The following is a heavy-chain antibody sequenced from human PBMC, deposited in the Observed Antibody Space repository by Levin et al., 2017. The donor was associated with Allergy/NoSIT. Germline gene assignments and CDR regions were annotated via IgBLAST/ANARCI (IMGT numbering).Heavy chain of an antibody. Sequence: GGSLRLSCAASGFTFSSYAMHWVRQAPGKGLEWVAVISYDGSNKYFADSVKGRFTISRDNSRNTLDLQMNSLRAEDTAVYYCAKDRQWRRGAFDIWGQGTMVTVSS. CDR2: ISYDGSNK. D-gene: IGHD6-19*01. V-gene: IGHV3-30*18. CDR3: AKDRQWRRGAFDI. CDR1: GFTFSSYA. J-gene: IGHJ3*02.